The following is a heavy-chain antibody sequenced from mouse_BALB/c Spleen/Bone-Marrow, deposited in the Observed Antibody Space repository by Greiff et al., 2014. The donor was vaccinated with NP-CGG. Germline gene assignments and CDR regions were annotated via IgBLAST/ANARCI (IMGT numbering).Heavy chain of an antibody. CDR1: GFNIKDTY. CDR3: ATADSSVVYAY. J-gene: IGHJ3*01. Sequence: VQLQQSGAELVKPGASVKLSCTASGFNIKDTYMHWVKQRPEQGLEWIGRIDPANGNSKYDPKFQGKATITADTSSNTAYLQRIRLTSEATAVYDCATADSSVVYAYCGQGALTTVSA. CDR2: IDPANGNS. V-gene: IGHV14-3*02. D-gene: IGHD3-2*01.